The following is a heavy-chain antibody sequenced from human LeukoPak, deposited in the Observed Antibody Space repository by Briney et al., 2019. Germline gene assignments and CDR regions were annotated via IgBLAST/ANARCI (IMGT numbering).Heavy chain of an antibody. CDR2: IIPIFGTA. CDR1: GGTFSSYA. Sequence: GASVKVSCKASGGTFSSYAISWVRQAPGQGLEWMGGIIPIFGTANYAQKFQGRVTITADESTSTAYMELSSLRSEDTAVYYCARGRYFDWSPTNYGMDVWGQGTTVTVSS. V-gene: IGHV1-69*13. CDR3: ARGRYFDWSPTNYGMDV. J-gene: IGHJ6*02. D-gene: IGHD3-9*01.